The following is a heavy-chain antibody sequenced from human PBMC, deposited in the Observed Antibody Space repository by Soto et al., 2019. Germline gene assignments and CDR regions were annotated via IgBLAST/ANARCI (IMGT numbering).Heavy chain of an antibody. CDR3: VSDRGYGHASVPYS. CDR2: ISYDGSLQ. J-gene: IGHJ4*02. Sequence: QAQLVESGGGVVQPGRSLRLSCAASGFAFSSYGMHWVRQAPGTGLEGVAVISYDGSLQHYADSVKGRFTIYRDNSKNMVLLQMRSLRAEDTAVYYCVSDRGYGHASVPYSWGQGTLVSVSS. D-gene: IGHD5-18*01. V-gene: IGHV3-30*03. CDR1: GFAFSSYG.